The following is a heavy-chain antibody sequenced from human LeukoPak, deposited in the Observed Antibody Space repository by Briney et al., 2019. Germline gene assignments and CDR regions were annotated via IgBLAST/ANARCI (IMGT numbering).Heavy chain of an antibody. CDR3: ARLEWLAVYFDY. D-gene: IGHD6-19*01. Sequence: PSETLSLTCTVSGGSISSSSYYWGWIRQPPGKGLEWIGSIYCSGSTYYNPSLKSRVTISVDTSKNQFSLKLSSVTAADTAVYYCARLEWLAVYFDYWGQGTLVTVSS. J-gene: IGHJ4*02. CDR1: GGSISSSSYY. V-gene: IGHV4-39*01. CDR2: IYCSGST.